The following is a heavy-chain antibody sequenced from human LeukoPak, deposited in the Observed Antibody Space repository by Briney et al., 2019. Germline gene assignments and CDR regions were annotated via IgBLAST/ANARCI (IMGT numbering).Heavy chain of an antibody. CDR3: TTAVRITMVRGTALAHYYYYGMDV. J-gene: IGHJ6*02. V-gene: IGHV3-15*01. CDR1: GFTFSNAW. CDR2: IKSKTDGGTT. Sequence: GRSLRLSCAASGFTFSNAWMSWVRQAPGKGLEWVGRIKSKTDGGTTDYAAPVKGRFTISRDDSKNTLYLQMNSLKTEDTAVYYCTTAVRITMVRGTALAHYYYYGMDVWGQGTTVTVSS. D-gene: IGHD3-10*01.